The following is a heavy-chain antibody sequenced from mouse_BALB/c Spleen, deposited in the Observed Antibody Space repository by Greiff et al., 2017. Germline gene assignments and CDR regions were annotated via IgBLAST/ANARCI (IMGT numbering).Heavy chain of an antibody. Sequence: EVQLQESGPGLVKPAQSLSLSCSATGYSITSGYYWNWIRQFPGNKLEWMGYISYDGSNNYNPTLKNRISVTRDTSKNQFFLKLNSVTTEDSATYYCASSRAWFAYWGQGTLVTVSA. CDR3: ASSRAWFAY. V-gene: IGHV3-6*02. CDR1: GYSITSGYY. J-gene: IGHJ3*01. CDR2: ISYDGSN.